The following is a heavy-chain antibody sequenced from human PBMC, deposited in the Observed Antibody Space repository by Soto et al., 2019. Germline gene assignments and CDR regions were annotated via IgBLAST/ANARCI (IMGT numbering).Heavy chain of an antibody. V-gene: IGHV3-23*01. J-gene: IGHJ6*02. CDR3: AKIIGPADYYYGMDV. Sequence: EVQLLESGGGLVQPGGSLRLSCAASGFTFSSYAMSWVRQAPGKRLEWVSAISGSGGSTYYADSVKGRFTISRDNSKNTLYLQMNSLRAEDTAVYYCAKIIGPADYYYGMDVWGQGTTVTVSS. CDR1: GFTFSSYA. CDR2: ISGSGGST.